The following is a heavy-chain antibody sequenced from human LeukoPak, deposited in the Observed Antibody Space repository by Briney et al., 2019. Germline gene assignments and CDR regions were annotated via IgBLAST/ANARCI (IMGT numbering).Heavy chain of an antibody. CDR2: ISWNSGSI. Sequence: GGSLRLSCAASGFTFDDYAMHWVRQAPGKGLEWVSGISWNSGSIGYADSVKGRFTISRDNAKNSLYLQMSSLRAEDTALYYCAKRAGTQDYFDYWGQGTLVTVSS. CDR3: AKRAGTQDYFDY. V-gene: IGHV3-9*01. J-gene: IGHJ4*02. D-gene: IGHD6-19*01. CDR1: GFTFDDYA.